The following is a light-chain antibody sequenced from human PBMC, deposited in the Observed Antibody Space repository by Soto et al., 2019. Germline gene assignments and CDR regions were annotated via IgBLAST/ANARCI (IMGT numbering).Light chain of an antibody. V-gene: IGLV2-11*01. CDR3: YSYTASYTWV. J-gene: IGLJ3*02. CDR2: AVS. CDR1: NSDVGGYDR. Sequence: QSALTQPRSVSGSPGQSVTISCTGTNSDVGGYDRVSWYQQLPGKAPKVIIFAVSRRPSGVPDRFSGSKAGNTASLTISGLQADDEADYYCYSYTASYTWVFGGGTKLTVL.